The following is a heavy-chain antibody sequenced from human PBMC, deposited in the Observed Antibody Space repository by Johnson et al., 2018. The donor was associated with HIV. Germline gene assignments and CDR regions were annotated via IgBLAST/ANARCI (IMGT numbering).Heavy chain of an antibody. CDR2: ISASGSST. J-gene: IGHJ3*01. CDR3: AKDPAFMGSGVGVAFDV. V-gene: IGHV3-23*04. Sequence: VQLVESGGGLVKPGGSLRLSCAASGFTFSSFAMRWVRQAPGKGLEWVSSISASGSSTYNADSVKGRFTISRDNSKNTLFLQMDSLRAEDTAVYYYAKDPAFMGSGVGVAFDVWGQGTMVTVSS. D-gene: IGHD2-15*01. CDR1: GFTFSSFA.